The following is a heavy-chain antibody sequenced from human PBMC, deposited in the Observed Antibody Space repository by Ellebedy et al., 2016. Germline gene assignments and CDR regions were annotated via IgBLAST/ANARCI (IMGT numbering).Heavy chain of an antibody. CDR2: INQSGST. CDR1: GGSVSSGSYY. J-gene: IGHJ5*02. Sequence: GSLRLXCTVSGGSVSSGSYYWSWIRQPPGKGLEWIGEINQSGSTNYNPSLKSRVTISVDTSKNQFSLKLSSVTAADTAVYYCARSDTYSSSWYDVFGPWGQGTLVTVSS. D-gene: IGHD6-13*01. V-gene: IGHV4-61*01. CDR3: ARSDTYSSSWYDVFGP.